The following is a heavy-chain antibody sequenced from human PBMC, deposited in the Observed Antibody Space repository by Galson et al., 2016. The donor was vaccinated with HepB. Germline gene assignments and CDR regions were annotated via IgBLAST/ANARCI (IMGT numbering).Heavy chain of an antibody. D-gene: IGHD7-27*01. Sequence: SLRLSCAASGFTFNSYAMHWVRQAPGRGLEWVTIISYDGDNEHYADPVKGRFTISRDNPKNTLYLQMDSLRVEDTAVYYCAKDRLQFNYLGYYYGMDVWGQGTTVTVSS. V-gene: IGHV3-30*18. J-gene: IGHJ6*02. CDR3: AKDRLQFNYLGYYYGMDV. CDR2: ISYDGDNE. CDR1: GFTFNSYA.